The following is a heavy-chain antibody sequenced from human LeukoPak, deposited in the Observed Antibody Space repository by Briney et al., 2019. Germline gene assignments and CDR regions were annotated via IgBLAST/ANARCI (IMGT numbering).Heavy chain of an antibody. CDR2: IYYSGST. Sequence: SETLSLTCTVSGGSISSSSYYWGWIRQPPGKGLEWIGSIYYSGSTYYNPSLKSRVTISVDTSKNQFSLKLSSVTAADTAVYYCARRAGYSRPKRPYYYYYYMDVWGKGTTVTVSS. D-gene: IGHD6-13*01. CDR3: ARRAGYSRPKRPYYYYYYMDV. CDR1: GGSISSSSYY. J-gene: IGHJ6*03. V-gene: IGHV4-39*07.